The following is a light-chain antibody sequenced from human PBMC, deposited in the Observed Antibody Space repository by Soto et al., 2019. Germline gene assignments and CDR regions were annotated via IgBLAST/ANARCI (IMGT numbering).Light chain of an antibody. Sequence: QSALTQPASVSGSPGQSITISCTGTSSDVGGYNYVSWYQQHPGKAPKLMIYDVSERPSGVPYRFSGSKSGNTASLTISGLQAEDDADYYCCSYAGSYTLVFGGGTKLTVL. CDR2: DVS. J-gene: IGLJ3*02. CDR1: SSDVGGYNY. CDR3: CSYAGSYTLV. V-gene: IGLV2-11*01.